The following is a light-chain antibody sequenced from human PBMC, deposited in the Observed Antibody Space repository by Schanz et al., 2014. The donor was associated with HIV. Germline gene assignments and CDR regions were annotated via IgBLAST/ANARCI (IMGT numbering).Light chain of an antibody. CDR2: GAS. CDR3: QHYDSSPLA. J-gene: IGKJ1*01. V-gene: IGKV3-20*01. CDR1: QSVSSD. Sequence: EIVLTQSPGTLSLSPGERATLSCRARQSVSSDLAWYQQKPAQAPRLLISGASNRATGIPDRFSGSGSGTDFTLTVSRLEPEDFAVYFCQHYDSSPLAFGQGTKVEIK.